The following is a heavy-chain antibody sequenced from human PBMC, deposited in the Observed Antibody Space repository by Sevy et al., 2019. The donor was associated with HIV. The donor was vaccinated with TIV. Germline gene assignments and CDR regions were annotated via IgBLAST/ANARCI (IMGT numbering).Heavy chain of an antibody. Sequence: GGSLRLSCAASGFTFSSYEMNWVRQAPGKGLEWVSYITSSGSTIYYADSVKGRFTISRDNAKNSLYLQMNTLRVEDTALYYCAREGHGGFHTSLDSWGQGTLVTVSS. CDR1: GFTFSSYE. D-gene: IGHD2-15*01. V-gene: IGHV3-48*03. J-gene: IGHJ4*02. CDR3: AREGHGGFHTSLDS. CDR2: ITSSGSTI.